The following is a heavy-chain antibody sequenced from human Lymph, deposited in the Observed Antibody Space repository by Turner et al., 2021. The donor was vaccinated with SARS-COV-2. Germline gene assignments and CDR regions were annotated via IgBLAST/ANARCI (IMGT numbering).Heavy chain of an antibody. CDR1: GYSFTTYW. J-gene: IGHJ4*02. CDR3: ARREWGGSLGHIDY. Sequence: EVQLVQSGAEVQKPGESLKIPCRPSGYSFTTYWIGWVRQMPGKGLEWIGIIYPGDSDTRYSPSFQGKVTISADKSISTAYLQWSSLKASDTAMYYCARREWGGSLGHIDYWGQGTLVTVSS. V-gene: IGHV5-51*01. D-gene: IGHD3-3*01. CDR2: IYPGDSDT.